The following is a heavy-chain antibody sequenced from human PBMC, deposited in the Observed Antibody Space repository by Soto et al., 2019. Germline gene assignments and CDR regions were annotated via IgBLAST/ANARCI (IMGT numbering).Heavy chain of an antibody. V-gene: IGHV3-33*01. D-gene: IGHD3-10*01. CDR3: ARVYGSGTYPIDY. CDR1: GFAFSSYG. J-gene: IGHJ4*02. CDR2: IWSGGSDK. Sequence: QVQLVESGGGVVQPGRSLRLSCAASGFAFSSYGRHWVRQAPGKGLEWVTVIWSGGSDKYYADSVKGRFTISRDNSKNTLYLRMNSLRAEDTAVYYCARVYGSGTYPIDYWGQGTLVTVSS.